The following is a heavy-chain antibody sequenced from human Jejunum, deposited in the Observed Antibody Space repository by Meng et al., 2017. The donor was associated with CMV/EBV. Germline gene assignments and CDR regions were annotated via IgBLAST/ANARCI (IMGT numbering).Heavy chain of an antibody. CDR1: GVSITTYY. CDR3: ARDGLMGQWLMPGY. D-gene: IGHD6-19*01. CDR2: IYYSGNT. V-gene: IGHV4-59*01. J-gene: IGHJ4*02. Sequence: VSGVSITTYYWSWIRQPPGKGLEWIGYIYYSGNTNYNPSLKSRVTISVDTSRNQLSLELTSVTAADTAVYYCARDGLMGQWLMPGYWGQGTLVTVSS.